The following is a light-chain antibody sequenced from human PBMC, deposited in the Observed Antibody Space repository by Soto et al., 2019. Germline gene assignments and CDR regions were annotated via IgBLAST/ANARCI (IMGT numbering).Light chain of an antibody. CDR2: VVS. Sequence: QSVLTQPASLSGSPGQSIAISCTGTSSDVGGYNYVSWHQQHPGKAPKVLISVVSNRPSGVSNRFSGSKSGNTASLTISGLQAEDEADYYCSSYRSGGTFVFRSGTKVTVL. V-gene: IGLV2-14*01. CDR3: SSYRSGGTFV. CDR1: SSDVGGYNY. J-gene: IGLJ1*01.